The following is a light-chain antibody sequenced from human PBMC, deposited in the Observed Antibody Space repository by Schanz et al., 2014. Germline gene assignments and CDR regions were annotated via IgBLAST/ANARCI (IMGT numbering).Light chain of an antibody. CDR3: CSYAGNYTRV. Sequence: QSVLTQPRSVSGSPGQSVTISCTGTSSDVGGYNYVSWYKQLPGKAPKLMISDVTKRPSGVPDRFSGSKSGNTASLTISGLQAEDEADYYCCSYAGNYTRVFGGGTKLTVL. V-gene: IGLV2-11*01. CDR1: SSDVGGYNY. J-gene: IGLJ2*01. CDR2: DVT.